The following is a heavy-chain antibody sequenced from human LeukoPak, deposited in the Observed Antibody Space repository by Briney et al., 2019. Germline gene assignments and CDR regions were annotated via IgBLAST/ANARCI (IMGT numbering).Heavy chain of an antibody. CDR2: IKSKTDGGTT. D-gene: IGHD4-17*01. CDR1: GFTFSNAW. CDR3: TKRWHDYGDYSDY. Sequence: SGGSLRLSCAASGFTFSNAWMSWVRQAPGKGLEWVGRIKSKTDGGTTDYAAPVKGRFTISRDDSKNTLYLQMNSLKTEDTAMYYCTKRWHDYGDYSDYWGQGTLVTVSS. V-gene: IGHV3-15*01. J-gene: IGHJ4*02.